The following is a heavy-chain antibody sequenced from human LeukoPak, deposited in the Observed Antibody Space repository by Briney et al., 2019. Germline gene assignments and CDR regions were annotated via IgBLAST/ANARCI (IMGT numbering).Heavy chain of an antibody. D-gene: IGHD3-10*01. CDR2: IYYSGST. CDR3: ARVVYSGSWGYFDY. J-gene: IGHJ4*02. V-gene: IGHV4-59*12. Sequence: PSETLSLTCTVSGGSISTYYWSWIRQPPGKGLEWIEYIYYSGSTNYNPSLKSRVTISVDTSKTQFSLKLGSVTAADTAVYYCARVVYSGSWGYFDYWGQGTLVTVSS. CDR1: GGSISTYY.